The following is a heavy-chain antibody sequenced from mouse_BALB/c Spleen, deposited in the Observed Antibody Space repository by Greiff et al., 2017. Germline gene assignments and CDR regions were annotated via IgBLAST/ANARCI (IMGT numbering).Heavy chain of an antibody. CDR1: GDSITSGY. V-gene: IGHV3-8*02. Sequence: VQLKESGPSLVQPSQTLSLTCSVTGDSITSGYWNWIRKFPGNKLEYMGYISYSGSTYYNPSLKSRISITRDTSKNQYYLQLNAVTTEDTATYYCARYPFYYYGSSYWYFDVWGAGTTVTVSS. J-gene: IGHJ1*01. CDR3: ARYPFYYYGSSYWYFDV. D-gene: IGHD1-1*01. CDR2: ISYSGST.